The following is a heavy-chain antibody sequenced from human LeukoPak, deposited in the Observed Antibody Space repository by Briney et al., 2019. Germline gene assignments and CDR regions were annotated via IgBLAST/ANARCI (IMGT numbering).Heavy chain of an antibody. Sequence: ASVTVSCKASGYTFTDYYMHWVRQAPGQGLEWMGWINPNSGGTNYAQKCQGRVTTTRDTSISTAYMELSRLRSDDTAVYYCARDYYDSSGLLDYWGQGTLVTVSS. D-gene: IGHD3-22*01. V-gene: IGHV1-2*02. CDR1: GYTFTDYY. CDR2: INPNSGGT. CDR3: ARDYYDSSGLLDY. J-gene: IGHJ4*02.